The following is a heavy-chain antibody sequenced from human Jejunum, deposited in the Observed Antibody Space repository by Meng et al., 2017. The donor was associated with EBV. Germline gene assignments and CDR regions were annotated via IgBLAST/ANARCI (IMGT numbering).Heavy chain of an antibody. J-gene: IGHJ4*02. CDR2: FRHLARGI. Sequence: VRRGESGGCLRWSGGSRRLSFAASGFTFSDYNMGWFRQAPGKGLEWISYFRHLARGIYYAVSVKGRFTLSRDDVRNSLHLPMNHLRGDDTAVYYCATTGRHNSNYFDNWGQGTLVTVSS. CDR1: GFTFSDYN. CDR3: ATTGRHNSNYFDN. D-gene: IGHD1-20*01. V-gene: IGHV3-11*01.